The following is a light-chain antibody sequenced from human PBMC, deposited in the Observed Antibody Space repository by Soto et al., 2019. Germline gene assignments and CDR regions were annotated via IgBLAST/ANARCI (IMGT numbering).Light chain of an antibody. CDR2: EVS. V-gene: IGLV2-8*01. CDR3: SSYAGSNLWV. J-gene: IGLJ3*02. Sequence: QSALTQSPSSSGSPGQSVTISCTGTSSDVGNYKYVSWYQQHPGKAPKLMIYEVSKRPSWVPDRFSGAKSGNTASLTVSGLQVADEADYYCSSYAGSNLWVFGGGTKLTVL. CDR1: SSDVGNYKY.